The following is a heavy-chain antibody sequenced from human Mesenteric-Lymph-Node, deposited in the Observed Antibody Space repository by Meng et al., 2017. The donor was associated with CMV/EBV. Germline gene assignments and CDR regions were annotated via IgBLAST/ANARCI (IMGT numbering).Heavy chain of an antibody. Sequence: SQTLSLTCTVSGGSMNNYNYYWGWVRQPPGKGLEWIGSIDYSGSSYYNASLKSRLTMSVDTSKNQFFLNLRSVTVADTAVYYCARFEWELQDYWGLGTLVTVSS. V-gene: IGHV4-39*01. J-gene: IGHJ4*02. CDR2: IDYSGSS. D-gene: IGHD1-26*01. CDR1: GGSMNNYNYY. CDR3: ARFEWELQDY.